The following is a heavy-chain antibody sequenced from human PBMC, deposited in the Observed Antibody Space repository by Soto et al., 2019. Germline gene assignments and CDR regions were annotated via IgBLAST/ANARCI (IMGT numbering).Heavy chain of an antibody. V-gene: IGHV1-46*01. CDR2: INPSGGST. D-gene: IGHD2-2*01. J-gene: IGHJ4*02. CDR3: ARAARYCSSTSCAYGLDY. Sequence: ASVKVSCKASGYTFTSYYMHWVRQAPGQGLEWMGIINPSGGSTSYAQKFQGRVTMTRDTSTSTVYMELSSLRSEDTAVYYCARAARYCSSTSCAYGLDYWGQGTLVTVSS. CDR1: GYTFTSYY.